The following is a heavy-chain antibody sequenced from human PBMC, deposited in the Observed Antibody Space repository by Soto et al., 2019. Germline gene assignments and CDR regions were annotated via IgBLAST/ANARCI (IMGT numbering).Heavy chain of an antibody. J-gene: IGHJ6*02. D-gene: IGHD3-3*01. CDR3: ARERPSLGPIFGVGIADDYGMDV. V-gene: IGHV3-33*01. CDR1: GFTFSSYG. CDR2: IWYDGSNK. Sequence: PGGSLRLSCAASGFTFSSYGMHWVRQAPGKGLEWVAVIWYDGSNKYYADSVKGRFTISRDNSKNTLYLQMNSLRAEDTAVYYCARERPSLGPIFGVGIADDYGMDVWGQGT.